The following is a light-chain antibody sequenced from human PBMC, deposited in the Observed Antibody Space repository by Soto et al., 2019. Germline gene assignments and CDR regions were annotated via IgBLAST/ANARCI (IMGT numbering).Light chain of an antibody. Sequence: QAVVTQPPSVSGAPGQRVTISCTGSSSNIGAGYDVHWYQQLPGTAPKLLIFGTINRPSGVPDRFSGSKSGTSASLAITGLQADDEADYYCQSYDDSLPYVFGTGTKLTVL. CDR1: SSNIGAGYD. CDR3: QSYDDSLPYV. J-gene: IGLJ1*01. CDR2: GTI. V-gene: IGLV1-40*01.